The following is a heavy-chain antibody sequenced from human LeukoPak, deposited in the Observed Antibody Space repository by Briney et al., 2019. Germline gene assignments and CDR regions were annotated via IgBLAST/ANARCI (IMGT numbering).Heavy chain of an antibody. V-gene: IGHV1-2*02. CDR1: GYTFTDYF. D-gene: IGHD6-19*01. J-gene: IGHJ4*02. Sequence: ASVKVSCKASGYTFTDYFMNWVRQAPGQGLEWMGWINPNSGGTNYAQKFQGRVTMTRDTSISTAYMELSRLRSDDTAVYYCARDGGTRWLVKYYFDYWGQGTLVTVSS. CDR2: INPNSGGT. CDR3: ARDGGTRWLVKYYFDY.